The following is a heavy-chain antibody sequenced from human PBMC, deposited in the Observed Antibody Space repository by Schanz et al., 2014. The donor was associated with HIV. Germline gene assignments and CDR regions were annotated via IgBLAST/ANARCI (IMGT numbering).Heavy chain of an antibody. CDR2: INPNSGAT. J-gene: IGHJ6*02. CDR1: GYTFIDYF. D-gene: IGHD2-8*01. V-gene: IGHV1-2*02. Sequence: QVQLVQSGAEGRKPGASVKVSCKASGYTFIDYFIHWVRQAPGQGLEWMGWINPNSGATDSARKFQGRVTMTRDTSISAAFMELSSLRSDDTAVYYCARDTNFVLDVWGQGTTVTVSS. CDR3: ARDTNFVLDV.